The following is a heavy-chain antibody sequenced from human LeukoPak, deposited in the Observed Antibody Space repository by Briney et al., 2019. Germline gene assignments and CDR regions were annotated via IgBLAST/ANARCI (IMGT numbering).Heavy chain of an antibody. Sequence: SVKVSCKASGCTFSSYAISWVRQAPGQGLEWMGGIIPIFGTANYAQKFQGRVTITTDESTSTAYMELSSLRSEDTAVYYCARGDSSGYQDDAFDIWGQGTMVTVSS. CDR1: GCTFSSYA. CDR2: IIPIFGTA. D-gene: IGHD3-22*01. V-gene: IGHV1-69*05. CDR3: ARGDSSGYQDDAFDI. J-gene: IGHJ3*02.